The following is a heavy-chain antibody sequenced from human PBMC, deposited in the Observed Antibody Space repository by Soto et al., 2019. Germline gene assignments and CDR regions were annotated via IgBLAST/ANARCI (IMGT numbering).Heavy chain of an antibody. D-gene: IGHD3-3*01. Sequence: XVSMRLSGAASGFTFKIYAMNWVRQAPGKGLEWVTTMNGGSTPYYADSVKGRFTISRDNSKNTLYLQMNSLRAEDTAVYYCAKDKDWSGVYGMDVWGQGTTVTVSS. V-gene: IGHV3-23*01. CDR1: GFTFKIYA. CDR3: AKDKDWSGVYGMDV. J-gene: IGHJ6*02. CDR2: MNGGSTP.